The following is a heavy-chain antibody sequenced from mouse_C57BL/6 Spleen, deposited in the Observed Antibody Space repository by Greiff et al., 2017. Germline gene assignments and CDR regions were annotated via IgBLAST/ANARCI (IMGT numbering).Heavy chain of an antibody. D-gene: IGHD1-1*01. CDR3: ARDYCSSSYAMDC. Sequence: VQLQQSGAELAKPGASVKLSCKASGYTFTSYWMHWVKQRPGQGLEWIGYINPSSGYTKYNQKFKGKATLTADKSSSTAYMQLSSLTYEDSAVYYCARDYCSSSYAMDCWGQGTSVTVSS. CDR1: GYTFTSYW. V-gene: IGHV1-7*01. CDR2: INPSSGYT. J-gene: IGHJ4*01.